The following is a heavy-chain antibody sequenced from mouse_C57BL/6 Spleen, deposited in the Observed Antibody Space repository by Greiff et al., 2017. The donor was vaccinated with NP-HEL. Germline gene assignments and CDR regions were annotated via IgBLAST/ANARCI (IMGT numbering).Heavy chain of an antibody. J-gene: IGHJ4*01. V-gene: IGHV1-61*01. CDR3: ARYSSGYPMDY. CDR2: IYPSDSET. CDR1: GYTFTSYW. D-gene: IGHD3-2*02. Sequence: QVQLKQPGAELVRPGSSVKLSCKASGYTFTSYWMDWVKQRPGQGLEWIGNIYPSDSETPYNQKFKDKATLTVDKSSSTAYMQLSSLTSEDSAVYYCARYSSGYPMDYWGQGTSVTVSS.